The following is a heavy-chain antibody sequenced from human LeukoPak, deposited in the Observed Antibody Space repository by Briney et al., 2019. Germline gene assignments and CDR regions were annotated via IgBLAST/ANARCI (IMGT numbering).Heavy chain of an antibody. CDR2: IYRRGST. D-gene: IGHD3-22*01. V-gene: IGHV4-38-2*02. Sequence: SETLSLTCTVSGYSISSGYYWGWIRQSPGKGLEWIGNIYRRGSTHYNPSLKSRVTISVDTSKNQFSLKLSSVTAADTAVYYCARQGGYDSSGCFDLWGRGTLVTVSS. J-gene: IGHJ2*01. CDR3: ARQGGYDSSGCFDL. CDR1: GYSISSGYY.